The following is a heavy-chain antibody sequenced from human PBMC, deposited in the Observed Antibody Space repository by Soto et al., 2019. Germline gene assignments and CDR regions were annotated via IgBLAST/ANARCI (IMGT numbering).Heavy chain of an antibody. D-gene: IGHD3-3*01. CDR2: IYYSGST. J-gene: IGHJ4*02. V-gene: IGHV4-59*01. Sequence: SETLSLTCTVSGGSISSYYWSWIRQPPGKGLEWIGYIYYSGSTNYNPSLKSRVTISVDTSKNQFSLKLSSVTAADTAVYYCARSYYDFWSGYLTEGYFDYWGQGTLVPLSP. CDR1: GGSISSYY. CDR3: ARSYYDFWSGYLTEGYFDY.